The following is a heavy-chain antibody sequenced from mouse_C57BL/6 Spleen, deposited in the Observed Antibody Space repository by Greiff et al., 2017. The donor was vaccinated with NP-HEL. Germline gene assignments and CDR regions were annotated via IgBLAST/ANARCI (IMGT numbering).Heavy chain of an antibody. V-gene: IGHV1-81*01. D-gene: IGHD1-1*01. Sequence: VQVVESGAELARPGASVKLSCKASGYTFTSYGISWVKQRTGQGLEWIGEIYPRSGNTYYNEKFKGKATLTADKSSSTAYMELRSLTSEDSAVYFCARGYYGSSPRYFDVWGTGTTVTVSS. CDR1: GYTFTSYG. CDR2: IYPRSGNT. J-gene: IGHJ1*03. CDR3: ARGYYGSSPRYFDV.